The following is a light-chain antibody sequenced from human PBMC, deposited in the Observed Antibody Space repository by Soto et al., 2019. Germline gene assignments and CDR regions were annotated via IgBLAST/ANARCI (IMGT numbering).Light chain of an antibody. J-gene: IGKJ4*01. V-gene: IGKV3-15*01. CDR3: QQYHTWPIT. CDR2: GAS. CDR1: QGVSRK. Sequence: DIVMTQSPATLSVAPGERVTFSCRASQGVSRKLAWYQHKPGQAPRLLISGASTGATGIPARFSGSGSGTEFTLTISSLQSEDCAIYYCQQYHTWPITFGCGTKVESK.